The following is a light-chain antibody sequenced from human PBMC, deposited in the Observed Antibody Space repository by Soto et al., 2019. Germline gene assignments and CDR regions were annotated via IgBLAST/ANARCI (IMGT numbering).Light chain of an antibody. J-gene: IGKJ1*01. V-gene: IGKV3-15*01. CDR3: QQYNNWPPRT. CDR2: GAS. CDR1: QSVSSN. Sequence: EIVMTHSPATLSVSPCERAALSCSASQSVSSNLAWYQQKPGQAPRLLIYGASTRATGIPARFSGSGSGTEFTLTISSLQSEDFAVYYCQQYNNWPPRTFGQGTKVDI.